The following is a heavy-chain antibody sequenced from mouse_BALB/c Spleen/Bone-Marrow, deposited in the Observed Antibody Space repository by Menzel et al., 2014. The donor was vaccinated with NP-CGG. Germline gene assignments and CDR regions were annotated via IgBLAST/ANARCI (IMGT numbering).Heavy chain of an antibody. CDR3: ARYYYGCSYFDY. CDR1: GFNIKDTY. V-gene: IGHV14-3*02. D-gene: IGHD1-1*01. Sequence: EVQLQESGAELVKPGASVKLSCTASGFNIKDTYMHWVKQRPEQGLEWIGRIDPAYGNTKYDQKFQGKATITADTSSNTAYLQLSSLTSEGTAVYYGARYYYGCSYFDYWGQGTTLTVSS. J-gene: IGHJ2*01. CDR2: IDPAYGNT.